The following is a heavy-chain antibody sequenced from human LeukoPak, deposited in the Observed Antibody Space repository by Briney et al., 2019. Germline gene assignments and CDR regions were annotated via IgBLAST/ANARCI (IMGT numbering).Heavy chain of an antibody. V-gene: IGHV3-30*19. Sequence: PGGSLSLSCAASGFTFSSYGMHWVRQAPGKGLEWVAVISYDGSNKYHADYVKGRFTLSRDHSKNTLYKQMNSLRAEDTSVYYCAIPSLGQWLYYFGYW. CDR1: GFTFSSYG. J-gene: IGHJ4*01. CDR2: ISYDGSNK. D-gene: IGHD6-19*01. CDR3: AIPSLGQWLYYFGY.